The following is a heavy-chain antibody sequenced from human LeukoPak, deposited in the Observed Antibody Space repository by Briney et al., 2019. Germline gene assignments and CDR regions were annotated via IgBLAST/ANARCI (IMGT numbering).Heavy chain of an antibody. D-gene: IGHD6-13*01. CDR2: ISGDGGST. Sequence: GGSLRLSCAASGFTFDDYAMHWVRQAPGKGLKWVSLISGDGGSTYYADSVRGRFTISRDNSKNSLYLQMNSLRTEDTALYYCAKDQSSLPDYWGQGTLVTFSS. CDR3: AKDQSSLPDY. J-gene: IGHJ4*02. V-gene: IGHV3-43*02. CDR1: GFTFDDYA.